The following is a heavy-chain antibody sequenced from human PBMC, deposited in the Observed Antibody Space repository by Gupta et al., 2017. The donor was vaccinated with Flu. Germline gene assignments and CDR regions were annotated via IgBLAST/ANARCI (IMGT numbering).Heavy chain of an antibody. CDR2: MNLSGGHT. CDR3: ARERAGQTDGMDV. Sequence: QVQLVQSGAEVKKPGASVKISCKASGYIFTTYYIHWVRQAPGQGLEWIGIMNLSGGHTSYAQKLQGRVTMTRDTSTSTVYMYLSSPRSDDTAIYYCARERAGQTDGMDVWGQGTTVTVS. J-gene: IGHJ6*02. V-gene: IGHV1-46*04. CDR1: GYIFTTYY.